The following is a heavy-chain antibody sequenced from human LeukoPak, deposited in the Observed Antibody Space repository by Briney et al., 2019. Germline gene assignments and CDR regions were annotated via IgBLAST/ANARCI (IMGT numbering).Heavy chain of an antibody. CDR1: GYTFTSYA. Sequence: GASVKVSCKASGYTFTSYAMNWVRQAPGQGLEWMGGIIPIFGTANYAQKFQGRVTITADESTSTAYMELSSLRSEDTAVYYCARRSTGYYFDYWGQGTLVTVSS. D-gene: IGHD1-14*01. CDR2: IIPIFGTA. V-gene: IGHV1-69*13. J-gene: IGHJ4*02. CDR3: ARRSTGYYFDY.